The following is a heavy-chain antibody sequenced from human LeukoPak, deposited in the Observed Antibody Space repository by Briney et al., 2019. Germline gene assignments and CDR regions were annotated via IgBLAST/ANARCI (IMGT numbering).Heavy chain of an antibody. CDR2: INPNSGGT. V-gene: IGHV1-2*02. D-gene: IGHD6-6*01. J-gene: IGHJ4*02. Sequence: ASVKVSCKASGCTFTGYYMHWVRQAPGQGLEWMGWINPNSGGTNYAQKFQGRVTMTRDTSISTAYMELSRLRSDDTAVYYCARDGRRIAARPGGTTFDYWGQGTLVTVSS. CDR1: GCTFTGYY. CDR3: ARDGRRIAARPGGTTFDY.